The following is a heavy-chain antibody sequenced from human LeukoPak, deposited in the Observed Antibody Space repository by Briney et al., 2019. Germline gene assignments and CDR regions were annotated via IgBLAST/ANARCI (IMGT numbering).Heavy chain of an antibody. V-gene: IGHV3-11*01. D-gene: IGHD3-22*01. CDR3: ARVQPHYYDSSGYPPDY. J-gene: IGHJ4*02. CDR2: ISSSGSTI. CDR1: GFTFSVYN. Sequence: GGSLRLSCAASGFTFSVYNMSWIRQATGKGLEWVSYISSSGSTIHYADSVKGRFTISRDNAKNALYLQMNSLRAEDTAVYYCARVQPHYYDSSGYPPDYWGQGTLVTVSS.